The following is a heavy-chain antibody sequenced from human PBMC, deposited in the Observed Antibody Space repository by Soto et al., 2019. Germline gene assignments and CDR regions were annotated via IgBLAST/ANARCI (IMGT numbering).Heavy chain of an antibody. CDR1: GFTFSSYS. CDR2: ISSSSSYI. Sequence: PGGSLRLSCAASGFTFSSYSMNWVRQAPGKGLEWVSSISSSSSYIYYADSVKGRFTISRDNAKNSLYLQMNSLRAEDTAVYYCARDHRIAAGVRGYYGMDVWGQGTTVTVSS. CDR3: ARDHRIAAGVRGYYGMDV. D-gene: IGHD6-25*01. J-gene: IGHJ6*02. V-gene: IGHV3-21*01.